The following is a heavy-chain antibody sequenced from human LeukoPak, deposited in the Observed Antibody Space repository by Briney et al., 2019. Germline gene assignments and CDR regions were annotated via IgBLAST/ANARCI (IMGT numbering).Heavy chain of an antibody. CDR1: GFTFSSYA. J-gene: IGHJ6*02. Sequence: GGSLRLSCAASGFTFSSYAMHWVRQAPGKGLEWVAVISYDGCNKYYADSVKGRFTISRDNAKNTLYLQMNSLRAEDTAVYYCARGGSSGWFAYYYYGIDVWGQGATVTVSS. CDR2: ISYDGCNK. D-gene: IGHD6-19*01. CDR3: ARGGSSGWFAYYYYGIDV. V-gene: IGHV3-30*04.